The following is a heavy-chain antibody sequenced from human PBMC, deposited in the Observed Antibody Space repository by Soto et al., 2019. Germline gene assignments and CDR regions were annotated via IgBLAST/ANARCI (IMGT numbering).Heavy chain of an antibody. CDR1: GFTFSSNG. CDR3: AKNGLSDSPSAIDS. J-gene: IGHJ4*02. Sequence: PGGSLRLSCATSGFTFSSNGMSWVRQAPGKGLDWVSGISGSGRNTYYADSVKGRFTISRDNSKNTLFLQMNSLRVKDTAVYYCAKNGLSDSPSAIDSWGQGTLVTVSS. V-gene: IGHV3-23*01. D-gene: IGHD2-8*01. CDR2: ISGSGRNT.